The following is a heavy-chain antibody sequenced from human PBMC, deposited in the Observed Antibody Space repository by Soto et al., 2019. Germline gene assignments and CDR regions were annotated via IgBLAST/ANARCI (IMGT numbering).Heavy chain of an antibody. CDR2: IYPGDSDT. CDR3: ARPTYCSSTSCSPFDY. D-gene: IGHD2-2*01. J-gene: IGHJ4*02. CDR1: GYSFITHW. Sequence: GESLKISCKGSGYSFITHWIAWVRQMPGKGLEWMGIIYPGDSDTRYSPSFQGQVTFSADKSISTAYLQWSSLEASDTAMYFCARPTYCSSTSCSPFDYWGQGTLVTVSS. V-gene: IGHV5-51*01.